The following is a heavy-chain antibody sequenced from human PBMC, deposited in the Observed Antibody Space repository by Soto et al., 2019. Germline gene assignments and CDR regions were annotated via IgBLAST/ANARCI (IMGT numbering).Heavy chain of an antibody. CDR3: AKDRELWPQGYFDY. CDR1: GFTFSSYG. J-gene: IGHJ4*02. Sequence: GGSLRLSCAASGFTFSSYGMHWVRQAPGKGLEWVAVISYDGSNKYYADSVKGRFTISRDNSKNTLYLQMNSLRAEDTAVYYCAKDRELWPQGYFDYWGQGTLVTVSS. V-gene: IGHV3-30*18. CDR2: ISYDGSNK. D-gene: IGHD1-26*01.